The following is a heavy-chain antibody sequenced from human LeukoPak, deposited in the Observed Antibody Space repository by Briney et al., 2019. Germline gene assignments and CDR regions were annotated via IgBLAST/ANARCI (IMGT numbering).Heavy chain of an antibody. CDR2: THYTGET. J-gene: IGHJ4*02. Sequence: SETLSLTCNVSGDSISGPYWNWIRQSPGRGLEWIGYTHYTGETNYNPSLKSRLTMSVDTSNNQVYLRLSSVTAADTAVYYCGRNLGSGSDHWGQGTLVTVSS. CDR3: GRNLGSGSDH. D-gene: IGHD3-10*01. CDR1: GDSISGPY. V-gene: IGHV4-59*11.